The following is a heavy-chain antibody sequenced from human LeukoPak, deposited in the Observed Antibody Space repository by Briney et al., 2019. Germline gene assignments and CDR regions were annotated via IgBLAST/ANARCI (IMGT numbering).Heavy chain of an antibody. CDR3: AKELGYCSGGSCYGTTYYFDY. Sequence: PGGSLRLSCAASGFTFSSYGMHWVRQAPGKGLEWVAVISYDGSNKYYADSVKGRFTISRDNSKNTLYLQMNSLRAEDTAVYYCAKELGYCSGGSCYGTTYYFDYWGQGTLVTVSS. CDR1: GFTFSSYG. J-gene: IGHJ4*02. CDR2: ISYDGSNK. V-gene: IGHV3-30*18. D-gene: IGHD2-15*01.